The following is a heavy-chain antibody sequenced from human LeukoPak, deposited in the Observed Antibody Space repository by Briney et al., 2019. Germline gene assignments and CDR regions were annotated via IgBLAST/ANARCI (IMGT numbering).Heavy chain of an antibody. CDR1: GGTFSSYA. D-gene: IGHD1-26*01. CDR2: ISAYNGNT. CDR3: ARDPVGATSPGQFDY. J-gene: IGHJ4*02. Sequence: ASVKVSRKASGGTFSSYAISWVRQAPGQGLEWMGWISAYNGNTNYAQKLQGRVTMTTDTSTSTAYMELRSLRSDDTAVYYCARDPVGATSPGQFDYWGQGTLVTVSS. V-gene: IGHV1-18*01.